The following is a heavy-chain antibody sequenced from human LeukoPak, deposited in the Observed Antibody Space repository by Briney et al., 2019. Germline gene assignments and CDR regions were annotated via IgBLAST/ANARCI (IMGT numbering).Heavy chain of an antibody. CDR3: ARDGESSGWSNAYAFDI. Sequence: SETLSLTCTVSGGSISSYYWSWIRQPPGKGLEWIGYIYYSGSTNYNPSLKSRATISVDTSKNQFSLKLSSVTAADTAVYYCARDGESSGWSNAYAFDIWGQGTMVTVSS. V-gene: IGHV4-59*01. CDR1: GGSISSYY. CDR2: IYYSGST. J-gene: IGHJ3*02. D-gene: IGHD6-19*01.